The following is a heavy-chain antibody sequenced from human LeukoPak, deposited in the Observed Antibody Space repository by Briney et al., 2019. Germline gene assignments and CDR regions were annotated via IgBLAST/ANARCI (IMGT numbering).Heavy chain of an antibody. D-gene: IGHD1-1*01. CDR3: ARHATTWRTDFDY. CDR1: GGSFSGYY. CDR2: INHSGST. J-gene: IGHJ4*02. V-gene: IGHV4-34*01. Sequence: SETLSLTCAVYGGSFSGYYWSWIRQSPGKGLEWIGEINHSGSTNYNPSLKSRVTISVDTSKNQFSLKLSSVTAADTAVYYCARHATTWRTDFDYWGQGTLVTVSS.